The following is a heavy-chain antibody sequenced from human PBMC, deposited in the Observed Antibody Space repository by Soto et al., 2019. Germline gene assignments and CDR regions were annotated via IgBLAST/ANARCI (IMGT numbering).Heavy chain of an antibody. J-gene: IGHJ4*02. Sequence: PGGSLRLSCAASGFTFSSYGMHWVRQAPGKGLEWVAVISYDGSNKYYADSVKGRFTISRDNSKNTLYLQMNSLRAEDTAVYYCAKEGNYDDSSGYYPFDYGGQGTLVTVSS. CDR1: GFTFSSYG. CDR2: ISYDGSNK. D-gene: IGHD3-22*01. CDR3: AKEGNYDDSSGYYPFDY. V-gene: IGHV3-30*18.